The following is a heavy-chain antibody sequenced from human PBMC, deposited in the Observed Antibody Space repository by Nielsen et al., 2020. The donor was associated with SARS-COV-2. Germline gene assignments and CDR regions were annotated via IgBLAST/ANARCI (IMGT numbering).Heavy chain of an antibody. CDR2: ISYDGSNK. Sequence: GGSLRLSCAASGFTFSSYGMHWVRQAPGKGLEWVAVISYDGSNKYYADSVKGRFTISRDNSKNTLYLQMNSLRAEDTAVYYCAKDRASIAARRLFDYWGQGTLVTVSS. J-gene: IGHJ4*02. V-gene: IGHV3-30*18. CDR3: AKDRASIAARRLFDY. D-gene: IGHD6-6*01. CDR1: GFTFSSYG.